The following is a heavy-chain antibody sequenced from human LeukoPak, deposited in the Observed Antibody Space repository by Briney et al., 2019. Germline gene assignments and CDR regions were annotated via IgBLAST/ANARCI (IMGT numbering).Heavy chain of an antibody. D-gene: IGHD1-26*01. CDR3: ARVDFNDSGSYFTIDY. CDR1: GDSVSSNSAA. CDR2: TYYRSKWSN. J-gene: IGHJ4*02. V-gene: IGHV6-1*01. Sequence: SQTLSLTCVISGDSVSSNSAAWNWIRQSPSRGLEWLGRTYYRSKWSNDYAVSVKSRITINPDTSKNQFSLQLNFVTPEDTAVYYCARVDFNDSGSYFTIDYWGQGTLVTVSS.